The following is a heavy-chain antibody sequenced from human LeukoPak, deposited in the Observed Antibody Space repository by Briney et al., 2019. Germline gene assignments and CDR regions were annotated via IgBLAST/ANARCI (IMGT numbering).Heavy chain of an antibody. CDR1: GFTFSSYG. Sequence: GRSLRLSCAASGFTFSSYGMHWVRQAPGKGLEWGAVISYDGSNKYYADSVKGRFTISRDNSKNTLYLQMNSLRAEDTAVYYCAKELYSYGEGSFDIWGQGTMVTVSS. CDR3: AKELYSYGEGSFDI. CDR2: ISYDGSNK. J-gene: IGHJ3*02. V-gene: IGHV3-30*18. D-gene: IGHD5-18*01.